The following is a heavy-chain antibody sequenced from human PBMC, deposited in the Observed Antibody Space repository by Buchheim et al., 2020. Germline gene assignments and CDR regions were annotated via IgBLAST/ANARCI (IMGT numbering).Heavy chain of an antibody. CDR3: ARGKKGYSHRRPASYYYDMDV. V-gene: IGHV1-8*01. D-gene: IGHD5-12*01. CDR2: MNPNSGNT. J-gene: IGHJ6*03. Sequence: QVQLVQSGAEVKKPGASVKVSCKASGYTFTSYDINWVRQATGQGLEWMGWMNPNSGNTGYAQKFQGRVTMTRNTSISTAYMELSSQRSEDTAVYYCARGKKGYSHRRPASYYYDMDVWGKGTT. CDR1: GYTFTSYD.